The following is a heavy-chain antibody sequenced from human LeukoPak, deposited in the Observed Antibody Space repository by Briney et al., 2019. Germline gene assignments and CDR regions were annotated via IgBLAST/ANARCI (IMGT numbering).Heavy chain of an antibody. Sequence: KPGGSLRLSCAASGFTFSSYSMNWVRQAPGKGLEWVSSISSSSSYIYYADSVKGRLTISRDNAKNSLYLQMNSLRAEDTAVYYCARAIVVVPAAIHYYYYYGMDVWGQGTTVTVSS. J-gene: IGHJ6*02. CDR3: ARAIVVVPAAIHYYYYYGMDV. D-gene: IGHD2-2*01. CDR1: GFTFSSYS. V-gene: IGHV3-21*01. CDR2: ISSSSSYI.